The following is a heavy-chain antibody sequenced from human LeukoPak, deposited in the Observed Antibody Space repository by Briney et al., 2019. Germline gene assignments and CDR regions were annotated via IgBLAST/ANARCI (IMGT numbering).Heavy chain of an antibody. D-gene: IGHD3-10*01. CDR1: GDSISRSRYY. V-gene: IGHV4-39*01. CDR3: ARSRPYGSGTIGY. CDR2: IYYNGST. Sequence: PSETLSLTCSVSGDSISRSRYYWGWIRQPPGKGLEWIGNIYYNGSTYYNPSLKSRVTISIDTSKNQFSLRLSSVTAADTAVYYSARSRPYGSGTIGYWGQGTLVTVSS. J-gene: IGHJ4*02.